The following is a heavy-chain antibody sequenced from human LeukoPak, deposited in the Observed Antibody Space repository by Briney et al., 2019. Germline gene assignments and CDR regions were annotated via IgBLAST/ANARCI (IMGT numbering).Heavy chain of an antibody. J-gene: IGHJ4*02. CDR3: ARDAPYFDY. V-gene: IGHV3-30-3*01. CDR2: ISYDGSNK. Sequence: GRSLRLSCAASGFTFSSYAMHWVRQAPGKGLEWVAVISYDGSNKYYADSVRGRFTISRDNSKNTLYLQMNSLRAEDTAVYYCARDAPYFDYWGQGTLVTVSS. CDR1: GFTFSSYA.